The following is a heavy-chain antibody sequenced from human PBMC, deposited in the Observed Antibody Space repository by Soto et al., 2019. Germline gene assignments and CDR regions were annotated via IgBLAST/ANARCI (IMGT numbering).Heavy chain of an antibody. Sequence: VQLVQSGGDVKKPGASVKVSCKASGYTFTNYGISWVRQAPGQGLEWMGWISPQNGNTHYAQKLQGRVTMTTDTSTSTAYIERRSLRSDDTAVYYCVRDNLAGVVLPPAGFVGWFDPWGQGTLITVSS. CDR3: VRDNLAGVVLPPAGFVGWFDP. CDR2: ISPQNGNT. D-gene: IGHD2-2*01. CDR1: GYTFTNYG. V-gene: IGHV1-18*01. J-gene: IGHJ5*02.